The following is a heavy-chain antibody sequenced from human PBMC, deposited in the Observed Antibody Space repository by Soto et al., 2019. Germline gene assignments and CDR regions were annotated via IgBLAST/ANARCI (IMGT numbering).Heavy chain of an antibody. CDR2: IDYSGRT. CDR1: DGSISSYY. Sequence: SETLSLTCTVSDGSISSYYWSWIRQPPGKGLEWIGNIDYSGRTNYNPSLKSRVTISVDTSKNQFSLKLSSVTAADTAVYYCARSYSSSWSWFDPWGQGTLVTVSS. D-gene: IGHD6-13*01. V-gene: IGHV4-59*08. J-gene: IGHJ5*02. CDR3: ARSYSSSWSWFDP.